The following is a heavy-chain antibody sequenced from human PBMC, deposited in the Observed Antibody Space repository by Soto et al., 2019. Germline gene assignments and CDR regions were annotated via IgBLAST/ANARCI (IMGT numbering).Heavy chain of an antibody. V-gene: IGHV4-4*02. D-gene: IGHD3-16*01. CDR3: ASEGEQIRAFDI. CDR1: SGSINSSNW. CDR2: IYHSGST. J-gene: IGHJ3*02. Sequence: SGTLSLTCAVSSGSINSSNWCRWVRQPPGKGLEWIGEIYHSGSTNYNPSLKSRVTISVDKSKNQFSLKLSSVTAADTAVYYCASEGEQIRAFDIWGQGTMVTGSS.